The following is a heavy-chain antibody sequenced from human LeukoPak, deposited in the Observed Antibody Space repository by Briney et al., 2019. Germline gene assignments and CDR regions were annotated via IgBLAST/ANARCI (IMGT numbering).Heavy chain of an antibody. J-gene: IGHJ4*02. CDR3: AREYYYDSSGYSAIFDY. V-gene: IGHV3-30-3*01. Sequence: PGRSLRLSCAASGFTFSSYAMHWVRQAPGKGLEWVAVISYDGSNKYYADSVKGRFTISRDSAKNSLYLQMNSLRAEDTAVYYCAREYYYDSSGYSAIFDYWGQGTLVTVSS. CDR2: ISYDGSNK. CDR1: GFTFSSYA. D-gene: IGHD3-22*01.